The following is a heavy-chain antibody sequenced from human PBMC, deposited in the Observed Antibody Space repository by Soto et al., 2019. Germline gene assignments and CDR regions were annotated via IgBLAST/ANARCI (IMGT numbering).Heavy chain of an antibody. CDR1: GGTFSSYA. V-gene: IGHV1-69*01. CDR2: IIPIFGTA. Sequence: QVQLVQSGAEVKKPGSSVKVSCKASGGTFSSYAIRWVRQAPGQGLEWMGGIIPIFGTANYAQKFQGRVTITADESTSTAYRELSSLRSEDTAVYYCARSAGYCRSTSCSFGWFDPWGQGTLVTVSS. CDR3: ARSAGYCRSTSCSFGWFDP. D-gene: IGHD2-2*03. J-gene: IGHJ5*02.